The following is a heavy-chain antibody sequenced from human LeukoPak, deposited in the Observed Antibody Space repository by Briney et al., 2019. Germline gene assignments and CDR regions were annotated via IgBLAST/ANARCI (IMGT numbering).Heavy chain of an antibody. V-gene: IGHV4-59*01. CDR1: GASINNKY. CDR2: IYYSGST. Sequence: SETLSLTCTVSGASINNKYWSWIRQPPGKGLEWIGYIYYSGSTNYNPSLKSRVTMSVDTSMNQFSLKVSSLTAADTAVYYCARYSRNDDYILDHWGQGILVTVSS. D-gene: IGHD4-17*01. CDR3: ARYSRNDDYILDH. J-gene: IGHJ4*02.